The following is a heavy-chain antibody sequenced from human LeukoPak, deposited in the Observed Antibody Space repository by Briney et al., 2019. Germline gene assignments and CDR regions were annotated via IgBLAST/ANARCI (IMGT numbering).Heavy chain of an antibody. D-gene: IGHD6-13*01. J-gene: IGHJ4*02. CDR3: ARDTCEYSSSWYADY. CDR2: ISSSSSYI. V-gene: IGHV3-21*01. CDR1: GFTFSSYS. Sequence: GGSLRLSCAASGFTFSSYSMNWVHQAPGKGLEWVSSISSSSSYIYYADSVKGRFTISRDNAKNSLYLQMNSLRAEDTAVYYCARDTCEYSSSWYADYWGQGTLVTVSS.